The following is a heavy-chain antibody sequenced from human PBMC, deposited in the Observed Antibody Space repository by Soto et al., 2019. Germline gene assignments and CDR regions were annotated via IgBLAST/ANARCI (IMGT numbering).Heavy chain of an antibody. J-gene: IGHJ3*01. CDR3: ALPDSSGFAFDV. V-gene: IGHV2-5*02. D-gene: IGHD6-19*01. CDR2: IYWDDDK. CDR1: GFSLSTSGVG. Sequence: QITLTESGPTLVKPTQTLTLTCTFSGFSLSTSGVGVGWIRQPPGKALEWLALIYWDDDKSYSPSLKTRLNITQDTPKNQVVLTMTNMDPVDTATYYCALPDSSGFAFDVWGQGTMFTLSS.